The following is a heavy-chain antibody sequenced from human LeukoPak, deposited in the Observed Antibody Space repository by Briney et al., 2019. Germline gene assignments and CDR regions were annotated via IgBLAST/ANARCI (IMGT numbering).Heavy chain of an antibody. J-gene: IGHJ6*02. V-gene: IGHV1-46*01. CDR3: ARASPTYGDYDYYYGMDV. Sequence: ASVKVSCKASGCTFTSYYMHWVRQAPGQGLEWMGIINPSGGSTSYAQKFQGRVTMTRDTSTSTVYMELSSLRSEDTAVYYCARASPTYGDYDYYYGMDVWGQGTTVTVSS. D-gene: IGHD4-17*01. CDR1: GCTFTSYY. CDR2: INPSGGST.